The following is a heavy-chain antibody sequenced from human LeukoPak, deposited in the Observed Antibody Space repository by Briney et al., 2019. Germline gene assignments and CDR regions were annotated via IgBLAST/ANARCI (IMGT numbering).Heavy chain of an antibody. J-gene: IGHJ4*02. D-gene: IGHD3-3*01. CDR1: GLTFSSYS. CDR2: ISSSSSTI. Sequence: GGSLRLSCAASGLTFSSYSMNWVRQASGKGLEWVSYISSSSSTIYYADSVKGRFTISRDNAKNSLYLQMNSLRAEDTAVYYCARARYDFWSGYYFDYWGQGTLVTVSS. V-gene: IGHV3-48*01. CDR3: ARARYDFWSGYYFDY.